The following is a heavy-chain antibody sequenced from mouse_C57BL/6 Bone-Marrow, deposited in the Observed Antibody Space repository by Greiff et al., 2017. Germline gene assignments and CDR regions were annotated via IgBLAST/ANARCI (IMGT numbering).Heavy chain of an antibody. D-gene: IGHD2-3*01. CDR3: ARVAYDGYCVYWYFDV. V-gene: IGHV1-64*01. Sequence: QVQLKQPGAELVKPGASVKLSCKASGYTFTSYWMHWVKQRPGQGLEWIGMIHPNSGSTNYNEKFKSKATLTVDKSSSTAYMQLSSLTSEDSAVYYCARVAYDGYCVYWYFDVWGTGTTVTVSS. CDR2: IHPNSGST. J-gene: IGHJ1*03. CDR1: GYTFTSYW.